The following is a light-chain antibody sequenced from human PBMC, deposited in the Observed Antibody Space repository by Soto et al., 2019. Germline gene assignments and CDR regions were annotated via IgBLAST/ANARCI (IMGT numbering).Light chain of an antibody. CDR1: QSVSSDY. V-gene: IGKV3-20*01. Sequence: EIVLTQSPGTLSLSPGERATLSCRASQSVSSDYLAWYQHKPGQAPRLLIYAASSRATGVPDRFSGSGSGTDFTLTISRLELEDFAVYYCQKYGRSPLRFTFGPGTKVDIK. CDR2: AAS. J-gene: IGKJ3*01. CDR3: QKYGRSPLRFT.